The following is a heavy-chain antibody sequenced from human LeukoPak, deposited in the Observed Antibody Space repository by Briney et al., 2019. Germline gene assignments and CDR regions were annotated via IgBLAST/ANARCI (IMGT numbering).Heavy chain of an antibody. CDR3: ARRSWSDAFDI. CDR1: GGSISSYY. V-gene: IGHV4-59*08. J-gene: IGHJ3*02. Sequence: SETLFLTCTVSGGSISSYYWSWIRQPPGKGLEWIGYIYYSGSTNYNPSLESRVTISVDTSKNQFSLKLSSVTAADTAVYYCARRSWSDAFDIWGQGTMVTVSS. CDR2: IYYSGST. D-gene: IGHD6-13*01.